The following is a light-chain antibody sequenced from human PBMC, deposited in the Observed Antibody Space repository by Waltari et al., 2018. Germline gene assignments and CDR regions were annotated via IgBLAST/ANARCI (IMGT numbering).Light chain of an antibody. J-gene: IGKJ1*01. V-gene: IGKV4-1*01. CDR1: QSVLYSSNDKNY. CDR3: QQYYNDAT. Sequence: DIVMTQSPESLAVPLGETATINCKSSQSVLYSSNDKNYFAWYQQKPGQPPKLLIYWASTRESGFPDRFSGSGSGTDFTLTISSLQAEDAAVYYCQQYYNDATFGQGTKVEIK. CDR2: WAS.